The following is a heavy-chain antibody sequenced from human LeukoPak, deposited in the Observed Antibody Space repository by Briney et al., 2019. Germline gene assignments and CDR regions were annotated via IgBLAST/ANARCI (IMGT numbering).Heavy chain of an antibody. CDR2: INPNSGGT. CDR1: GYTFTGYY. V-gene: IGHV1-2*02. D-gene: IGHD3-22*01. CDR3: ARDREPKTYYYDSSGHPYFDY. J-gene: IGHJ4*02. Sequence: ASVKVSCKASGYTFTGYYMHWVRQAPGQGLEWMGWINPNSGGTNYAQKFQGRVTMTRDTSISTAYMELSRLRSDDTAVYYCARDREPKTYYYDSSGHPYFDYWGQGTLVTVSS.